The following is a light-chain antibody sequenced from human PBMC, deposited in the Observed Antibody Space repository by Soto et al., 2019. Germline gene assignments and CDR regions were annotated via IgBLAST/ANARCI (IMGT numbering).Light chain of an antibody. CDR1: QSVSSK. Sequence: ETVMTQSPATLSVSPGERATLSCRASQSVSSKLAWYQQKPGQAPRLLIYDASNRATGIPARFSGSGSGTDFTLTISSLEPEDFAVYYCQQRSNWPLTFGGGTKVDIK. CDR3: QQRSNWPLT. CDR2: DAS. J-gene: IGKJ4*01. V-gene: IGKV3-11*01.